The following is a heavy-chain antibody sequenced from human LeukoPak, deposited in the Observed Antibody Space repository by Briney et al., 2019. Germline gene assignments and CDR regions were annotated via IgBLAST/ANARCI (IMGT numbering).Heavy chain of an antibody. CDR1: GGSITSGNYY. V-gene: IGHV4-39*01. J-gene: IGHJ3*02. D-gene: IGHD3-22*01. CDR2: IFFTGST. Sequence: SETLSLTCTVSGGSITSGNYYWGRIRQPPGKGLDWIGDIFFTGSTYYSPSLKSRVTRSVGTSTTQFSLKLTSVTAADTAVYYCARQIASSGYLPWAFDIWGQGTVVTVSS. CDR3: ARQIASSGYLPWAFDI.